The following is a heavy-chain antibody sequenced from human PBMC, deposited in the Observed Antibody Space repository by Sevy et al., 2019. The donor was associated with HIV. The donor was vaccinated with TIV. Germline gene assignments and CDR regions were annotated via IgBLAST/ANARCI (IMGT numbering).Heavy chain of an antibody. V-gene: IGHV3-66*03. CDR3: ARDRRPRNDKGYYYYYYMDV. J-gene: IGHJ6*03. D-gene: IGHD1-1*01. CDR1: GFTVSSNY. Sequence: GGSLRLSCAASGFTVSSNYMSWVRQAPGKGLEWVSVIYSCGSTYYADSVKGRFTISRDNSKNTLYLQMNNLRAEDTAVYYCARDRRPRNDKGYYYYYYMDVWGKGTTVTVSS. CDR2: IYSCGST.